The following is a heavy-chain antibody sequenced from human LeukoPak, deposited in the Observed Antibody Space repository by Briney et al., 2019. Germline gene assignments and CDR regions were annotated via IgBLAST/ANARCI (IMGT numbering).Heavy chain of an antibody. D-gene: IGHD2-8*02. CDR3: ARESAGSLHDSTAAFHY. CDR2: GHHSESS. Sequence: SETLSLTCSVSGDSVTSTYWSWIRQPPGKGLEWIAYGHHSESSNYNPSFRSRVIIPVDTSRNQFSLRLSSVTAADTAIYHCARESAGSLHDSTAAFHYWGQGILVIVSS. CDR1: GDSVTSTY. J-gene: IGHJ4*02. V-gene: IGHV4-59*02.